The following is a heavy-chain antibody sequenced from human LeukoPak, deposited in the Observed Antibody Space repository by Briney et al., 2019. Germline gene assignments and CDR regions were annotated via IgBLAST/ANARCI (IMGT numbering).Heavy chain of an antibody. D-gene: IGHD6-13*01. CDR1: GYTFTSYG. Sequence: ASVKVSCKASGYTFTSYGISWVRQAPGQGLEWMGRISAYNGNTNYAQKLQGRGTMTPDTSTSTAYMELRSLRSDDTAVYYCARDLVPRIAAAGLPLDWGQGTLVTVSS. CDR3: ARDLVPRIAAAGLPLD. J-gene: IGHJ1*01. CDR2: ISAYNGNT. V-gene: IGHV1-18*01.